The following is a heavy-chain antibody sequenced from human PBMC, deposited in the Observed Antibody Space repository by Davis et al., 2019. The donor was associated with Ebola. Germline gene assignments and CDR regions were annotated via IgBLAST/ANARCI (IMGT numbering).Heavy chain of an antibody. J-gene: IGHJ6*02. CDR3: ARLRGVTLYGMDV. V-gene: IGHV5-10-1*01. Sequence: GESLKISCKGSGYSFTSYWISWVRQMPGKGLEWMGRIDPSDYYTNYSPSFQGHVTISADKSIRTAYLQCSSLEASDTALYYCARLRGVTLYGMDVWGQGTTVTVSS. CDR2: IDPSDYYT. D-gene: IGHD3-10*01. CDR1: GYSFTSYW.